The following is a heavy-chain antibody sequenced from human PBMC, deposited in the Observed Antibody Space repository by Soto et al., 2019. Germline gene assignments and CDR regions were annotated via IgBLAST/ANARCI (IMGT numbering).Heavy chain of an antibody. CDR2: IYYSGST. J-gene: IGHJ5*02. Sequence: PSETLSLTCAVSGGSISSSSYYWGWIRQPPGKGLEWIGSIYYSGSTYYNPSLKSRVTISVDTSKNHFSLKLSSVTVADTAVYYCATQELGGSYVYTFDPWGQGTLVTVSS. CDR3: ATQELGGSYVYTFDP. D-gene: IGHD1-26*01. V-gene: IGHV4-39*02. CDR1: GGSISSSSYY.